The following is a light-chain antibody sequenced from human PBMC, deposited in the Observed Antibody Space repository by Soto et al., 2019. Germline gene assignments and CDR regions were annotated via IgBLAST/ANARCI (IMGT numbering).Light chain of an antibody. Sequence: DIQLTQSPSFLSASVGDRVTITCRASQGINYYLAWYQQKPGKAPKLLIYAASTLQSGVPSRFSGSGSGTEFTLTISSLQPEDFATYYCQQVNSYPQTFGQGTKLEIK. J-gene: IGKJ2*01. CDR1: QGINYY. CDR3: QQVNSYPQT. CDR2: AAS. V-gene: IGKV1-9*01.